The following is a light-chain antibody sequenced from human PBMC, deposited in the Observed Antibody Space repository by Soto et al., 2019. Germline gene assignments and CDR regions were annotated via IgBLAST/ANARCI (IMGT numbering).Light chain of an antibody. CDR1: QSVTTN. J-gene: IGKJ2*01. CDR3: QQYNDWPPYT. Sequence: ETVVTQSPATLSVSPGERATLSCRASQSVTTNLAWYQQKSGQAPRLLIYGASTRATGVPARFSGSGSGTEFTLTISSLQSEDFAVCYCQQYNDWPPYTFGQGTKLEIK. V-gene: IGKV3-15*01. CDR2: GAS.